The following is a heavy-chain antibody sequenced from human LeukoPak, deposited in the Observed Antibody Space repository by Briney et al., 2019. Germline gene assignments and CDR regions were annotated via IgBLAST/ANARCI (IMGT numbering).Heavy chain of an antibody. D-gene: IGHD2-15*01. CDR2: INPNSGGT. J-gene: IGHJ3*02. Sequence: ASVKVSCKASGYTFTSYGISWVRQAPGQGLEWMGWINPNSGGTNYAQKFQGRVTMTRDTSIGTAYMELSSLRSEDTAVYYCARAQCSGGSCYSVDIWGQGTMVTVSS. CDR3: ARAQCSGGSCYSVDI. CDR1: GYTFTSYG. V-gene: IGHV1-2*02.